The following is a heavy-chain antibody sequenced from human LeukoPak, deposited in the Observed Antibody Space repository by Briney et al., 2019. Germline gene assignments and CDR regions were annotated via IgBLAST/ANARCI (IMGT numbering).Heavy chain of an antibody. V-gene: IGHV4-39*01. D-gene: IGHD3-22*01. J-gene: IGHJ4*02. Sequence: PSETLSLTCTVSGGSISSSSYYWGWIRQPPGKGLEWIGSIYYSGSTYYNPSLKSRVTISVDTSKNQFSLKLSSVTAADTAVYYCARKREYYYDSSGYYWDYWGQGTLVTVSS. CDR3: ARKREYYYDSSGYYWDY. CDR2: IYYSGST. CDR1: GGSISSSSYY.